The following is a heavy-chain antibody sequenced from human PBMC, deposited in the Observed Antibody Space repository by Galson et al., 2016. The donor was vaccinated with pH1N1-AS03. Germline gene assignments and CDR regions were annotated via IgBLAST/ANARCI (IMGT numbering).Heavy chain of an antibody. D-gene: IGHD3-16*01. CDR1: GGSLSGYF. CDR3: ARDELWGRHDYLFHY. Sequence: LSLTCRVSGGSLSGYFWTWIRQPAGKGLEWIGRMDPTGRRNYKSSLESRVSMSVDTSKNEISLRLTSVTAADTAVYYCARDELWGRHDYLFHYWGQGALVTVSS. J-gene: IGHJ4*02. CDR2: MDPTGRR. V-gene: IGHV4-4*07.